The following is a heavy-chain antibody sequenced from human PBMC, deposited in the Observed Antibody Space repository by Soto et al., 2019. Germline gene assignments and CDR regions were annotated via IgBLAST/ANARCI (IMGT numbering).Heavy chain of an antibody. J-gene: IGHJ4*02. V-gene: IGHV3-21*01. CDR1: GFTFSSYS. CDR3: AREVTTEGFGLDY. Sequence: GGSLRLSCAASGFTFSSYSMNWVRQAPGKGLEWVSSISSSSSYIYYADSVKGRFTISRDNAKNSLYLQMNSLRVEDTAVYYCAREVTTEGFGLDYWGQGTLVTVSS. CDR2: ISSSSSYI. D-gene: IGHD4-17*01.